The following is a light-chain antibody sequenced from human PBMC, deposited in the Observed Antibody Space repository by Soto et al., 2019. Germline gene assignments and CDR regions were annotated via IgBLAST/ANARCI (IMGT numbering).Light chain of an antibody. V-gene: IGKV1-13*02. Sequence: AIQLTQSPSSLSASVGDRVTITCRASELISSAVAWYQQKPGRSPHLLISDASLLEGGVPSRFSGIGSGTDVTLTISTLQPEDFATYYCQQFSTYPFTLAPGPTVDVK. CDR2: DAS. CDR3: QQFSTYPFT. CDR1: ELISSA. J-gene: IGKJ3*01.